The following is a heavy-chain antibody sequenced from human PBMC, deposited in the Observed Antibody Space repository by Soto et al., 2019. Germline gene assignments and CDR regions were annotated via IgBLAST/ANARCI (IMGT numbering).Heavy chain of an antibody. CDR3: AITGYENSDY. J-gene: IGHJ4*02. CDR1: GGSFSGYY. CDR2: INHSGST. D-gene: IGHD2-15*01. V-gene: IGHV4-34*01. Sequence: SETLSLTCAVYGGSFSGYYWSWIRQPPGKGLEWIGEINHSGSTNYNPSLKSRVTISVDTSKNQFSLKLSSVTAADTAVYYCAITGYENSDYWGQGTLVTVSS.